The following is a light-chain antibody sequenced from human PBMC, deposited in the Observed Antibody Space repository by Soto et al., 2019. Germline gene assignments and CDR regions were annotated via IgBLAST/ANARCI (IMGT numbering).Light chain of an antibody. CDR2: ENN. J-gene: IGLJ2*01. CDR1: SSNIGNNY. CDR3: GTWDSSLSAVV. V-gene: IGLV1-51*02. Sequence: QSVLTQPPSVSAAPGQTVTISCSGSSSNIGNNYVSWYQQLPGTAPKLLIYENNKRPSGIPDRFSASKSGTSATLGITGLQTGDEADYCCGTWDSSLSAVVFGGGTKLTVL.